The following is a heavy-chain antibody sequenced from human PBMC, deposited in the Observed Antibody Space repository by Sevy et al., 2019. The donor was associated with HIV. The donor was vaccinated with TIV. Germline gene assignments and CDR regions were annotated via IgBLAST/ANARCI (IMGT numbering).Heavy chain of an antibody. V-gene: IGHV1-69*13. CDR1: GGTFSSYA. D-gene: IGHD3-3*01. CDR2: IIPIFGTA. Sequence: ASVKVSCKASGGTFSSYAISWVRQAPGQGLEWMGGIIPIFGTANYAQKFQGRVTITADESTSTAYMELSSLRSEDTAVYYCALSSGYYSYYFDYWGQGTLVTVSS. J-gene: IGHJ4*02. CDR3: ALSSGYYSYYFDY.